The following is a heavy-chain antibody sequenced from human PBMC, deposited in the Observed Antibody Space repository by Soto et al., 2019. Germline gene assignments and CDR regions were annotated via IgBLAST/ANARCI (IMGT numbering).Heavy chain of an antibody. J-gene: IGHJ4*02. CDR2: INHSGST. Sequence: SETLSLTCAVYGGSFSGYYWSWIRQPPGKGLEWIGEINHSGSTNYNPSLKSRVTISVDTSKNQFSLKLSSVTAADTAVYYCARGKYDFWSGYSLWSFDYWGQGTLVTVSS. V-gene: IGHV4-34*01. CDR1: GGSFSGYY. CDR3: ARGKYDFWSGYSLWSFDY. D-gene: IGHD3-3*01.